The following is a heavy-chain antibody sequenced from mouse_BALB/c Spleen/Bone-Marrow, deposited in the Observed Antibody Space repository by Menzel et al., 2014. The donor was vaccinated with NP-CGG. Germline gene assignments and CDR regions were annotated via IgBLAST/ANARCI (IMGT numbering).Heavy chain of an antibody. J-gene: IGHJ4*01. CDR1: GYTSTSYY. CDR3: ARFYYGSSYAMDY. Sequence: VQLQQSGPELVKPGASVRISCKASGYTSTSYYIHWVKQRPGQGLEWIGWIYPGNVNTKYNEKFKGKATLTADKSSSTAYMQLSSLTSEDSAVYFCARFYYGSSYAMDYWGQGTSVTVSS. V-gene: IGHV1S56*01. D-gene: IGHD1-1*01. CDR2: IYPGNVNT.